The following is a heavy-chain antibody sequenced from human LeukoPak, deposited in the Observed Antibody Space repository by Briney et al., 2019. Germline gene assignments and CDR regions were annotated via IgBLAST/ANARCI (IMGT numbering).Heavy chain of an antibody. CDR1: GFTFSSYE. J-gene: IGHJ4*02. CDR2: ISSSGSTI. Sequence: GGSLRLSCAASGFTFSSYEMNWVRQAPGKGLEWVSYISSSGSTIYYADSVKGRFTISRDNAKNSLYLQMNSLRAEDTAVYYCARGGYDSSGYYYRGESGEIGYWGQGTLVTVSS. D-gene: IGHD3-22*01. V-gene: IGHV3-48*03. CDR3: ARGGYDSSGYYYRGESGEIGY.